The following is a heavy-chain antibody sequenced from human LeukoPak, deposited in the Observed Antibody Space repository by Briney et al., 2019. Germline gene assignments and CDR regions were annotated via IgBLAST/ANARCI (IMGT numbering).Heavy chain of an antibody. V-gene: IGHV4-59*01. D-gene: IGHD6-13*01. CDR2: VYNSGRT. J-gene: IGHJ3*02. CDR1: SGSISTYF. CDR3: ARDMGGYSRFAFDI. Sequence: SETLSLTCTVSSGSISTYFWSWIRQPPGKGLEWIGYVYNSGRTNYNASLKSRVTISVDTSKNQFSLKLSSVTAADTAVYYCARDMGGYSRFAFDIWGQGTVVTVSS.